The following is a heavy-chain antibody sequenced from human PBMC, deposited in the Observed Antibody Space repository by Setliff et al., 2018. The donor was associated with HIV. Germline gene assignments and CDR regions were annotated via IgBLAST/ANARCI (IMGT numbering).Heavy chain of an antibody. CDR2: ITYSGSA. Sequence: LSLTCTVSGDSISSNNYYWAWIRQPPGKGLEWIGYITYSGSAYYNPSLKSRVTISIDTSNNQISLRLSSVTAADTAIYYCARAGMGALRSLFDYWGQGTLVTVSS. V-gene: IGHV4-30-4*08. J-gene: IGHJ4*02. CDR1: GDSISSNNYY. CDR3: ARAGMGALRSLFDY. D-gene: IGHD1-26*01.